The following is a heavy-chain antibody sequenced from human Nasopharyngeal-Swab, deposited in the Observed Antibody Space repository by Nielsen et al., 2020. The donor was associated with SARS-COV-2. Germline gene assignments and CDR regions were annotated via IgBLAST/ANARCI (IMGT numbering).Heavy chain of an antibody. CDR1: GFSFSSFT. D-gene: IGHD2-15*01. CDR2: IGTITGDI. J-gene: IGHJ4*02. Sequence: GGSLRLSCVASGFSFSSFTIHWVRQAPGKGLEWVSSIGTITGDIHYADPVRGRFTISRDNARQSVYLEMERLRDDDTAVYYCTRGRPWNRQGYCSGGGCYVLDSWGQGTLVTVSS. CDR3: TRGRPWNRQGYCSGGGCYVLDS. V-gene: IGHV3-48*02.